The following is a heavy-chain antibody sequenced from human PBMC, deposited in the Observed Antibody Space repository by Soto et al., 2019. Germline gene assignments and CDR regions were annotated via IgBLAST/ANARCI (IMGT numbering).Heavy chain of an antibody. V-gene: IGHV3-30-3*01. CDR1: GFTFSNYA. Sequence: PVGSLRLSCAASGFTFSNYAMHWVRQAPGKGLEWVAVVLNDGTHTYYADSVKGRFTISRDNSKNTLYLQTDSLRGEDAAVYHCVREGGAVAITHFDFWGQGTQVTVSS. CDR2: VLNDGTHT. CDR3: VREGGAVAITHFDF. J-gene: IGHJ4*02. D-gene: IGHD2-15*01.